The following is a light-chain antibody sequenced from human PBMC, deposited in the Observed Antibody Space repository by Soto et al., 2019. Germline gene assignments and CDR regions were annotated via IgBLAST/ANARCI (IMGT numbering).Light chain of an antibody. J-gene: IGKJ2*01. CDR3: QQYNNWPPYT. Sequence: RAMPQYQATLSVSPGDRVSLSCWSSQSVSSDSAWYQQRPGQAPRLLNYGASTRATGIPARFSGTASGTEFTLTISSLQSEDFAIHYCQQYNNWPPYTFGQRTKP. CDR1: QSVSSD. V-gene: IGKV3-15*01. CDR2: GAS.